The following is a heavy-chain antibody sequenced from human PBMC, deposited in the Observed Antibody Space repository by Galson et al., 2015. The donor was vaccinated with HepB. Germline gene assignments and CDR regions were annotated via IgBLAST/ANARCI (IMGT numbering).Heavy chain of an antibody. D-gene: IGHD6-13*01. V-gene: IGHV3-11*06. CDR3: ARLDGSWFFDF. CDR2: ITSSSTYT. J-gene: IGHJ4*02. CDR1: GFTFRDDY. Sequence: SLRLSCATSGFTFRDDYMSWLRQAPGKGLEWVSYITSSSTYTNYADSVKGRFTISRDNAKNSLYLQMNSLRGEDTAVYYCARLDGSWFFDFWGQGSLVTVSS.